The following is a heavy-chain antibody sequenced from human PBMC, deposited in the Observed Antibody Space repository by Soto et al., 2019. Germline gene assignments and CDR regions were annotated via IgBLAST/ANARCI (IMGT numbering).Heavy chain of an antibody. D-gene: IGHD2-2*01. J-gene: IGHJ6*02. Sequence: ASETLSLTCTVSGGSISSGGYYWSWIRQHPGKGLEWIGYIYYSGSTNYNPSLKSRVTMSVDTSKNHFSLKLSSVTAADTAVYYCARHAPYCSSTSHCAYGMDVRGQGTTVTVSS. CDR1: GGSISSGGYY. CDR3: ARHAPYCSSTSHCAYGMDV. CDR2: IYYSGST. V-gene: IGHV4-61*03.